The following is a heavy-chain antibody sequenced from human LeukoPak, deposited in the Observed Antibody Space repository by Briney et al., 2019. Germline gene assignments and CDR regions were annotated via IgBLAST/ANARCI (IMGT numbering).Heavy chain of an antibody. J-gene: IGHJ4*02. D-gene: IGHD3-3*01. Sequence: GGSLRLSCAASGFTFSSYSMNWVRQAPGKGLEWVSSISSSSSYIYYADSVKGRFTISRDNAKNSLYLQMNSLRAEDTAVYYCARVSNDFWSGYPDYWGQGTLVTLSS. V-gene: IGHV3-21*01. CDR2: ISSSSSYI. CDR3: ARVSNDFWSGYPDY. CDR1: GFTFSSYS.